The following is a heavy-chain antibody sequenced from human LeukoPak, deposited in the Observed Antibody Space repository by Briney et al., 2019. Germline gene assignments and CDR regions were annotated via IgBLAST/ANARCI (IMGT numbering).Heavy chain of an antibody. CDR3: ARAVTTPVGYHYYMDV. CDR2: ISNDGRSK. J-gene: IGHJ6*03. Sequence: PGGSLILSCAASGFTFSSHPMHWVRQAPGKGLEWVAVISNDGRSKYYADSAQGRITISRDNSKNTLHLQMNSLRAEDTAVYYCARAVTTPVGYHYYMDVWGKGTTVIVSS. V-gene: IGHV3-30*01. D-gene: IGHD4-17*01. CDR1: GFTFSSHP.